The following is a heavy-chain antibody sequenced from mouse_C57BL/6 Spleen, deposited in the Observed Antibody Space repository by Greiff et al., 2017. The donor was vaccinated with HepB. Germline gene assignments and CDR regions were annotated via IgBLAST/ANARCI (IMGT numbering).Heavy chain of an antibody. CDR2: IYPGDGDT. CDR1: GYAFSSYW. Sequence: VQLVESGAELVKPGASVKISCKASGYAFSSYWMKWVKQRPGKGLEWIGQIYPGDGDTNYNGKFKGKGTLTADNSTSTAYMQLSSLTSEDSAVYFSARRGLSYWYFDVWGTGTTVTVSS. CDR3: ARRGLSYWYFDV. J-gene: IGHJ1*03. V-gene: IGHV1-80*01.